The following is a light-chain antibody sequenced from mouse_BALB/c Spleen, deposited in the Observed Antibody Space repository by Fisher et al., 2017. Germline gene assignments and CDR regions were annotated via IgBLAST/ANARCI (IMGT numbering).Light chain of an antibody. CDR1: SSVSY. J-gene: IGKJ4*01. Sequence: IVITQTPAIMSASPGEKVTITCSASSSVSYMHWFQQKPGTSPKLWIYSTSNLASGVPARFSGSGSGTSYSLTISRMEAEDAATYYCQQRSSNPFTFGSGTKLEIK. CDR2: STS. CDR3: QQRSSNPFT. V-gene: IGKV4-57*01.